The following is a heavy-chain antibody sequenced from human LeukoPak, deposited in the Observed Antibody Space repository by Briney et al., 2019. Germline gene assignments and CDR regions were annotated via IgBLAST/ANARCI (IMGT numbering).Heavy chain of an antibody. V-gene: IGHV3-20*04. CDR1: GFKFDDYG. D-gene: IGHD3-22*01. Sequence: PGGSLRLSCAASGFKFDDYGMSWVRQAPGKGLEWVCDINWNGAWTDYADSVKGRFTISRDNAKNSLYLQMNSLRAEDTALYYCAGYYYDSSRGFDLWGQGTLVTLSA. J-gene: IGHJ5*02. CDR3: AGYYYDSSRGFDL. CDR2: INWNGAWT.